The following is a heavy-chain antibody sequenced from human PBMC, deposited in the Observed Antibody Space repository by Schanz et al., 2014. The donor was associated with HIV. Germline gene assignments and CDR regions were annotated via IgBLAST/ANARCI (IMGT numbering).Heavy chain of an antibody. CDR1: GFTFTSSA. J-gene: IGHJ3*02. CDR2: IVVGSGNT. Sequence: QMQLVQSGPEVKKPGTSVKVSCKASGFTFTSSAVQWVRQARGQRLEWIGWIVVGSGNTNYEQKFQERVTITRDMSTSTAYMELSSLRSEDTAVYYCAADSEWFGESPSAFDIWGQGTMVTVSS. D-gene: IGHD3-10*01. V-gene: IGHV1-58*01. CDR3: AADSEWFGESPSAFDI.